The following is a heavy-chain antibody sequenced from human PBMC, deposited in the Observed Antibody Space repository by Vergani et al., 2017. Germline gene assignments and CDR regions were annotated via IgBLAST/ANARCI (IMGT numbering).Heavy chain of an antibody. Sequence: QVQLQESGPGLVKPSETLSLTCTVSGGSISSYYWSWIRQPPGKGLEWIGYIYYSGSTNYNPSLKSRVTISVDTSKNQFSLKLSSVTAADTAVYYCAKGTPKVRSVIGWFDPWGQGTLVTVSS. CDR1: GGSISSYY. J-gene: IGHJ5*01. V-gene: IGHV4-59*01. CDR2: IYYSGST. CDR3: AKGTPKVRSVIGWFDP. D-gene: IGHD3-10*01.